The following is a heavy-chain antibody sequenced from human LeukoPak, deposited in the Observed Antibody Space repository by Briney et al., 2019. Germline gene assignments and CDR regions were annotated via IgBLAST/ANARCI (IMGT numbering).Heavy chain of an antibody. D-gene: IGHD1-26*01. CDR3: ARDRYSGTYLGASDI. CDR2: TKQDGSER. Sequence: GGSLRLSCAASGFTFSNFWMSWVRQAPGKGLEWVANTKQDGSERYFVDSVKGRFTISRDNAKNSLYLQMSSLRAEDTAVYYCARDRYSGTYLGASDIWGQGTMVTVSS. V-gene: IGHV3-7*01. J-gene: IGHJ3*02. CDR1: GFTFSNFW.